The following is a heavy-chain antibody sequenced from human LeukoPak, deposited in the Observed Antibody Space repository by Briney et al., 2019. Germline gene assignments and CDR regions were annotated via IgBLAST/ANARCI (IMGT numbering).Heavy chain of an antibody. CDR3: AKDRVLRYFDWLLYKGVPFTRSDY. CDR1: GFTFSSYA. Sequence: PGGSLRLSCAASGFTFSSYAMSWVRQAPGKGLEWVSAISGSGGSTYYADSVKGRFTISRDNSKNTLYLQMNSLRAEDAAVYYCAKDRVLRYFDWLLYKGVPFTRSDYWGQGTLVTVSS. CDR2: ISGSGGST. V-gene: IGHV3-23*01. D-gene: IGHD3-9*01. J-gene: IGHJ4*02.